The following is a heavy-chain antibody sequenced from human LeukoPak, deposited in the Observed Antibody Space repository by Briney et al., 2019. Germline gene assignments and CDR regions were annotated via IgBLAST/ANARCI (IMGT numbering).Heavy chain of an antibody. V-gene: IGHV4-30-4*08. CDR3: ARHTRYCSSTSCYPRFDY. D-gene: IGHD2-2*01. CDR1: GGSISSGDYY. J-gene: IGHJ4*02. CDR2: IYYSGST. Sequence: SETLSLTCTVSGGSISSGDYYWSWIRQPPGKGLEWIGYIYYSGSTYYNPSLKSRVTISVDTSKNQFSLKLSSVTAADTAVYYCARHTRYCSSTSCYPRFDYWGQGTLVTVSS.